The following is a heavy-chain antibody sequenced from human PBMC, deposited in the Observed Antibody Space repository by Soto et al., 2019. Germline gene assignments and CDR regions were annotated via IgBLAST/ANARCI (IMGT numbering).Heavy chain of an antibody. CDR1: GFIFSDYN. Sequence: PGGSLRLSCSAPGFIFSDYNMNWVRQAPGEGLEWVSSISGRGTYIYYADSVKGRFTISRDNAKNTLFLQMNSLRAEDTAVYYCARDTMAAPAATVKYHYYGSDVWGQGTTVIVSS. V-gene: IGHV3-21*01. J-gene: IGHJ6*02. CDR3: ARDTMAAPAATVKYHYYGSDV. D-gene: IGHD6-13*01. CDR2: ISGRGTYI.